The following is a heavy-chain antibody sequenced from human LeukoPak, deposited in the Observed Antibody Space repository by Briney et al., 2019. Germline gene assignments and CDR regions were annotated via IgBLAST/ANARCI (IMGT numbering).Heavy chain of an antibody. CDR1: GFTFSSYG. CDR2: ISYDGSNK. V-gene: IGHV3-30*18. CDR3: AKSRGAGPYYYGMDV. D-gene: IGHD3-10*01. J-gene: IGHJ6*02. Sequence: PGWSLRLSCAASGFTFSSYGLHWVRQAPGKGREWVAVISYDGSNKYYADSVKGRFTISRDNSKNTLYLQMNSLRAEDTAVYYCAKSRGAGPYYYGMDVWGQGTTVTVSS.